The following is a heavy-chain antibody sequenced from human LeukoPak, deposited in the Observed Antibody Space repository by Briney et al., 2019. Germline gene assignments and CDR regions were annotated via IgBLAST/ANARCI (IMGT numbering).Heavy chain of an antibody. CDR3: ARGYSGFLYYLDY. CDR1: GDSFSSGY. V-gene: IGHV4-59*01. Sequence: SSETLSLTCNVSGDSFSSGYWSWIRQPPGKGLEWIGYIYYSGSTNYNPSLKSRVTISVDTSKNQFSLRLSSVTAADTAVFYCARGYSGFLYYLDYWGQGTLVTVSS. CDR2: IYYSGST. J-gene: IGHJ4*02. D-gene: IGHD5-12*01.